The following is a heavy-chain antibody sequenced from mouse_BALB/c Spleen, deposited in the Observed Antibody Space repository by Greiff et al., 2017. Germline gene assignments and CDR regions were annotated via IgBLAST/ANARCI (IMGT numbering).Heavy chain of an antibody. CDR1: GYSITSDYA. V-gene: IGHV3-2*02. D-gene: IGHD2-14*01. CDR3: AASYRSAWFAY. Sequence: EVQLQQSGPGLVKPSQSLSLTCTVTGYSITSDYAWNWIRQFPGNKLEWMGYISYSGSTSYNPSLKSRISITRDTSKNQFFLQLNSVTTEDTATYYCAASYRSAWFAYWGQGTLVTVSA. CDR2: ISYSGST. J-gene: IGHJ3*01.